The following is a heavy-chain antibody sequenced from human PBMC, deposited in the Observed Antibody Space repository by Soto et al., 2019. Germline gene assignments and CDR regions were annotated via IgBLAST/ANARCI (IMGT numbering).Heavy chain of an antibody. CDR1: GGSFSGYY. CDR3: ARGRRDYIWGSYHP. CDR2: INHSGST. Sequence: SETLSLTCAVYGGSFSGYYWSWIRQPPGKGLEWIGEINHSGSTNYNPSLKSRVTISVDTSKNQFSLKLSSVTAADTAVYYCARGRRDYIWGSYHPWGQGTLVTVSS. D-gene: IGHD3-16*02. J-gene: IGHJ5*02. V-gene: IGHV4-34*01.